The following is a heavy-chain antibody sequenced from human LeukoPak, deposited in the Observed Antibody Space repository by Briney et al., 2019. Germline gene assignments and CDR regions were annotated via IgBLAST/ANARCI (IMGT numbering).Heavy chain of an antibody. CDR3: AKEGAYPIVGYDS. V-gene: IGHV3-7*01. D-gene: IGHD3-22*01. CDR1: GFTFSSYG. J-gene: IGHJ5*01. CDR2: IKQDGSEK. Sequence: GGSLRLSRAASGFTFSSYGMNSVRQAPGKGLEWVANIKQDGSEKYYVDSVKGRFTISRDNAKNSLYLPMNSLRAEDTAVYHCAKEGAYPIVGYDSWGQGTLVTVSS.